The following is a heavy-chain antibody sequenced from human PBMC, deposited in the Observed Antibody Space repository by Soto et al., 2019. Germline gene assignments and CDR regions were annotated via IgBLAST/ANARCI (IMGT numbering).Heavy chain of an antibody. CDR2: INAGNGNT. V-gene: IGHV1-3*01. J-gene: IGHJ6*02. CDR1: GYTFTNYA. CDR3: ARVYCSTTTCYGYYAMDV. Sequence: QVQLVQSGAEVKKPGASVKVSCKASGYTFTNYAMHWVRQAPGQRLEWMGWINAGNGNTKYSQKFQGRVTITRDTSASTAYMELSSLRSEDTAVYYCARVYCSTTTCYGYYAMDVWGQGNTVTVSS. D-gene: IGHD2-2*01.